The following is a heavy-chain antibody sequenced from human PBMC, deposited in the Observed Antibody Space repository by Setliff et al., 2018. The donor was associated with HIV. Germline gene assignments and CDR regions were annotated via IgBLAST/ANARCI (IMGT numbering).Heavy chain of an antibody. CDR1: GGTFSSYA. CDR3: ARDPRGSSGWFYY. CDR2: IIPILGIA. Sequence: SVKVSCKASGGTFSSYAISWVRQAPGQGLEWMGGIIPILGIANYAQNFQGRVTITADKSTSTAYMELSSLRSEDTAVYYCARDPRGSSGWFYYWGQGTLVTVSS. V-gene: IGHV1-69*10. D-gene: IGHD6-19*01. J-gene: IGHJ4*02.